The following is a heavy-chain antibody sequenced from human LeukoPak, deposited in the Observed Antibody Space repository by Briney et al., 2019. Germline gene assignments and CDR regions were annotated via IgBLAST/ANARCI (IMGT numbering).Heavy chain of an antibody. Sequence: PSETLSLTCTVSGVSISSSYWSWIRQPPGKGLEWIGHIYYTGSTTYNPSLKSRITMSVDTSKSQFSLKLSSVTAADTAVYYCARLQSYGNFLDDYWGQGTLVTVSS. CDR3: ARLQSYGNFLDDY. J-gene: IGHJ4*02. D-gene: IGHD4-11*01. CDR1: GVSISSSY. V-gene: IGHV4-59*01. CDR2: IYYTGST.